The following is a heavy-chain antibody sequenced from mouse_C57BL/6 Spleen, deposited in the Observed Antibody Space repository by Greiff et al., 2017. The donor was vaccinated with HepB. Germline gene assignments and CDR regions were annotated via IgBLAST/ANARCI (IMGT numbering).Heavy chain of an antibody. J-gene: IGHJ4*01. CDR2: IWTGGGT. D-gene: IGHD1-1*01. Sequence: VKLMESGPGLVAPSQSLSITCTVSGFSLTSYAISWVRQPPGKGLEWLGVIWTGGGTNYNSALKSRLSISKDNSKSQVFLKMNSLQTDDTARYYCARNSYGSSNGFYYAMDYWGQGTSVTVSS. CDR1: GFSLTSYA. V-gene: IGHV2-9-1*01. CDR3: ARNSYGSSNGFYYAMDY.